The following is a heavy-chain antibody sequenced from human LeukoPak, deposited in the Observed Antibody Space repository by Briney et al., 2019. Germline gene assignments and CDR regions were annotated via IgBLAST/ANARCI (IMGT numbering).Heavy chain of an antibody. Sequence: GGSLRLSCAASGFTLSSFGMHWVRQAPGKGLEWVAVISNDGSHKYYADPVKGRFIISRDNSKGTLYLQMDSLRAEDTALYYCAKHRSPEIEVDPYLDSWGQGTLVTVSS. CDR3: AKHRSPEIEVDPYLDS. J-gene: IGHJ4*02. CDR2: ISNDGSHK. V-gene: IGHV3-30*18. CDR1: GFTLSSFG. D-gene: IGHD2-15*01.